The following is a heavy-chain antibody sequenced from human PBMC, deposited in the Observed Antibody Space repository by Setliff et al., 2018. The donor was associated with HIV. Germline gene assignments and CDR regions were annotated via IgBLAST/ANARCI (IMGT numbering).Heavy chain of an antibody. CDR3: ARGRVPFDY. J-gene: IGHJ4*02. D-gene: IGHD2-2*01. CDR1: GFTFSNYW. Sequence: GGSLRLSCAASGFTFSNYWMSWVRQAPGRGLEWVANIKQGGSEKYYVDSVKGRFTISRDDTKNSLYLQMNSLRVEDTAVYYCARGRVPFDYWGQGTLVTVSS. CDR2: IKQGGSEK. V-gene: IGHV3-7*01.